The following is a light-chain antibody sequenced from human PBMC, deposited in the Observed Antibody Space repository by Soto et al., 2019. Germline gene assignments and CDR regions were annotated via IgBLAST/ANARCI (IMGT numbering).Light chain of an antibody. CDR3: QQYGSSPTWT. CDR1: QSVSSSY. CDR2: GAS. Sequence: EIVLTQSPGTLSLSPGERATLSCRASQSVSSSYLAWYQHKPGQAPRLLIYGASSRATGIPDRFSGSGYGTEFTLTISRLEPEDFAVDYCQQYGSSPTWTFGQGTKVEIK. J-gene: IGKJ1*01. V-gene: IGKV3-20*01.